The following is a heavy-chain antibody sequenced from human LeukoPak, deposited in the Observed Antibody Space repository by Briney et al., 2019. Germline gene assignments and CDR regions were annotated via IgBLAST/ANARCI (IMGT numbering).Heavy chain of an antibody. D-gene: IGHD6-19*01. V-gene: IGHV3-30*04. CDR3: AKAVGSSGLNWFDP. CDR2: ISYDGSNK. Sequence: PGRSLRLSCAASGFTFSSYAMHWVRQAPGKGLEWVAVISYDGSNKYYADSVKGRFTIFRDNSKNTLYLQMNSLRAEDTAVYYCAKAVGSSGLNWFDPWGQGTLVTVSS. J-gene: IGHJ5*02. CDR1: GFTFSSYA.